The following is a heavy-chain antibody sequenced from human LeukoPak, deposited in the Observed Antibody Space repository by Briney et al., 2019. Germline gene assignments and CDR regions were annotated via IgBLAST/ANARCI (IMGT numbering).Heavy chain of an antibody. J-gene: IGHJ4*02. Sequence: SETLSLTCAVYGGSFSGYYWSWIRQPPGKGLEWIGEINHSGSTNYNPSLKSRVTISVDTSKNQFSLKLSSVTAADTAVYYCARGYCSSTSCYLVDYWGQGTLVTVSS. CDR1: GGSFSGYY. V-gene: IGHV4-34*01. D-gene: IGHD2-2*01. CDR2: INHSGST. CDR3: ARGYCSSTSCYLVDY.